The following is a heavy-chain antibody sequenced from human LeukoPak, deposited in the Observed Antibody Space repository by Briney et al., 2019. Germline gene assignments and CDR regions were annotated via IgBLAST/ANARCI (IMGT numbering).Heavy chain of an antibody. CDR3: AREGDGYNPLDY. V-gene: IGHV1-46*01. D-gene: IGHD5-24*01. J-gene: IGHJ4*02. CDR2: INPSGGST. Sequence: GASVKVSCKASGYTFTSYGISWVRQAPGQGLEWMGIINPSGGSTSYAQKFQGRVTMTSDTSTSTVYMELSSLSSEDTAVYYCAREGDGYNPLDYWGQGALVTVSS. CDR1: GYTFTSYG.